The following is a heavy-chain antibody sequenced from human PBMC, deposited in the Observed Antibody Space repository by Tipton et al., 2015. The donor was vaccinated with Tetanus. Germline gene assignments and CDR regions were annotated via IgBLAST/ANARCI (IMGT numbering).Heavy chain of an antibody. J-gene: IGHJ6*02. CDR1: RFTFTSYA. D-gene: IGHD2-15*01. CDR3: ARVGYCSSGICYSPDYYYGMDV. Sequence: GSLRLSCAASRFTFTSYAMNWVRQAPGKGLVWVSRIKSDGSTTSYADSVKGRFTISRDNAKNTLYLQMNSLRAEDTAVYYCARVGYCSSGICYSPDYYYGMDVWGQGATVPVSS. V-gene: IGHV3-74*01. CDR2: IKSDGSTT.